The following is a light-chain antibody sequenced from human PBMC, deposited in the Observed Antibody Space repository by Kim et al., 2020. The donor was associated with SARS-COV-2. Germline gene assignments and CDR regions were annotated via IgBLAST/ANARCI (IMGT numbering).Light chain of an antibody. Sequence: DIQMTQSPSILSASVGDSVTITCRASQNINNWLAWYQLRPGRAPKLLIYKASNLESGVPSRFSGSGSGTEFTLTIYSLQPDDFATYYCQQSDSYHTLGQGTKLEI. J-gene: IGKJ2*01. CDR2: KAS. CDR1: QNINNW. V-gene: IGKV1-5*03. CDR3: QQSDSYHT.